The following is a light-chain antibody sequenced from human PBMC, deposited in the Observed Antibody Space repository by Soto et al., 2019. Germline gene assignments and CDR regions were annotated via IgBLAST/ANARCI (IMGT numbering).Light chain of an antibody. J-gene: IGKJ4*01. CDR3: HQRSSWPLT. Sequence: EIVLTQSPATLSLSPRERATLSCRASQSVGTYLAWHQQKPGQAPRLLLYDASTRATGIPARFSGSGSGTDFTLTISSLEPEDFAVYYCHQRSSWPLTFGGGTKVEIK. CDR1: QSVGTY. V-gene: IGKV3-11*01. CDR2: DAS.